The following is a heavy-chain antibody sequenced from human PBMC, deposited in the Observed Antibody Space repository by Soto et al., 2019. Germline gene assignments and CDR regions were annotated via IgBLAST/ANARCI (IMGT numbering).Heavy chain of an antibody. CDR1: GDSMSSYY. D-gene: IGHD4-4*01. Sequence: PSETLSLTCTVSGDSMSSYYWSWIRQPPGKGPEWIGYIYYSGSTTYNPSLRSRVTMSVDTSKNQFSLRLSSVTAADTAVYYCARAKSNYQTFDHWGQGSQVTVSS. J-gene: IGHJ4*02. CDR3: ARAKSNYQTFDH. CDR2: IYYSGST. V-gene: IGHV4-59*01.